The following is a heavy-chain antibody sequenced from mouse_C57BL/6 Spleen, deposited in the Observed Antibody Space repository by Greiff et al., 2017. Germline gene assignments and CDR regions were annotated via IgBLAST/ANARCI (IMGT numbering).Heavy chain of an antibody. CDR3: ARSGDRNYFDY. D-gene: IGHD4-1*01. V-gene: IGHV1-19*01. J-gene: IGHJ2*01. CDR1: GYTFTDYY. Sequence: VQLQQSGPVLVKPGASVKMSCKASGYTFTDYYMNWVKQSHGKSLEWIGVINPYNGGTSYNQKFKGKATLTVDKSSSTAYMELNSLTSEDSAVYYCARSGDRNYFDYWGQGTTLTVSS. CDR2: INPYNGGT.